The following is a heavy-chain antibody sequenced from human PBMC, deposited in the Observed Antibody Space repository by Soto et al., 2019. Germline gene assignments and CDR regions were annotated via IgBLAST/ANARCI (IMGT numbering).Heavy chain of an antibody. J-gene: IGHJ6*02. CDR2: IYYSGST. CDR1: GGSISSGDYY. CDR3: ARDRLGYCSSTSCPSMYYYYGMDV. Sequence: SETLSLTCTVAGGSISSGDYYWIWIRQPPGKGLEWIGYIYYSGSTYYNPSLKSRVTISVDTSKNQFSLKLSSVTAADTAVYYCARDRLGYCSSTSCPSMYYYYGMDVWGQGTTVTVSS. V-gene: IGHV4-30-4*01. D-gene: IGHD2-2*01.